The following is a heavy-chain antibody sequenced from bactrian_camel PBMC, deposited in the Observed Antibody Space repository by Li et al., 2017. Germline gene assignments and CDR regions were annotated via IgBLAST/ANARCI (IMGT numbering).Heavy chain of an antibody. CDR1: GFTFSRID. Sequence: VQLVESGGGLVQPGGSLRLSCAASGFTFSRIDMSWVRQAPGKGLEWVSTINKDGDTTTYADSVKGRFTGSRDNAKNTVYLQLNSLKTEDTAMYYCARCNYGMDYWGKGTQVTVS. J-gene: IGHJ7*01. D-gene: IGHD3*01. CDR2: INKDGDTT. V-gene: IGHV3S40*01.